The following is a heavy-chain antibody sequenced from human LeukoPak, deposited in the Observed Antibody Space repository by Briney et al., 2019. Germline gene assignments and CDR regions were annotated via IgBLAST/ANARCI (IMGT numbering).Heavy chain of an antibody. Sequence: EASVKVSCKASGGTFSSYAISCVRQAPGQGLEWMGWISAYNGNTNYAQKLQGRVTMTTDTSTSTAYMELRSLRSDDTAVYYCARGPLSWFGVPPDYRGQGTLVTVSS. D-gene: IGHD3-10*01. CDR2: ISAYNGNT. V-gene: IGHV1-18*01. CDR3: ARGPLSWFGVPPDY. CDR1: GGTFSSYA. J-gene: IGHJ4*02.